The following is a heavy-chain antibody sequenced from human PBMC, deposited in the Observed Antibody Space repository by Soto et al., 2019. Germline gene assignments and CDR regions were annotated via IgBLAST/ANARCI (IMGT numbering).Heavy chain of an antibody. D-gene: IGHD3-10*01. CDR1: GGSISRYY. CDR3: ARDTIFLVVIRHYYYSYGMDV. CDR2: IYYSGST. Sequence: SEKLPHTCTVSGGSISRYYWSWIRQPPGKGLEWIGYIYYSGSTNYNPSLKSRVTISVDTSKNQFSLKLSSVTAADTAVYYCARDTIFLVVIRHYYYSYGMDVWGLGATVSV. J-gene: IGHJ6*02. V-gene: IGHV4-59*01.